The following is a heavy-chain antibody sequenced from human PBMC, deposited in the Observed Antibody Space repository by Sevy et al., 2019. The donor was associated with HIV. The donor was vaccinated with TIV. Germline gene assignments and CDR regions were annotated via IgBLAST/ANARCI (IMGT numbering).Heavy chain of an antibody. CDR1: GDSISSSNW. CDR3: ARDDSALYSYGLDL. V-gene: IGHV4-4*02. Sequence: SETLSLTCVVSGDSISSSNWWSWVRQPPGKGLEWIGELYHSGSTNYNPSLESRVSISIDKSKNHFSLKVNSVTAADTAVYYCARDDSALYSYGLDLWRQGTTVTVSS. CDR2: LYHSGST. J-gene: IGHJ6*02. D-gene: IGHD2-21*01.